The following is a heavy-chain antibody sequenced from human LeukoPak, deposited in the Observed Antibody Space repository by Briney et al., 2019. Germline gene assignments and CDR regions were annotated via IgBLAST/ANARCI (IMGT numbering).Heavy chain of an antibody. V-gene: IGHV4-34*01. J-gene: IGHJ6*03. CDR2: INHSGST. CDR1: GGSFSGYY. Sequence: SETLSLTCAVYGGSFSGYYWSWIRQPPGKGLEWIGEINHSGSTNYNPSLKSRVTISVDTSKNQFSLKLSSVTAADTAVYYCARALRPDYYYYMDVWGKGTTVTVSS. CDR3: ARALRPDYYYYMDV.